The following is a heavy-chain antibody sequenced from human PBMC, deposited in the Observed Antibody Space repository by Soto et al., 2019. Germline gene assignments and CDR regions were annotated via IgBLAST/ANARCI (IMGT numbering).Heavy chain of an antibody. Sequence: EASVKVSCKASGGTFSRYTITWVRQAPGQGLEWMGGITLMFGTPNYAQKFQGRVTITADESTSTAYMELSSLRSEDTAMYYCARDGPLYDSSAYYYLYWGQGTLVTVSS. CDR2: ITLMFGTP. D-gene: IGHD3-22*01. CDR1: GGTFSRYT. CDR3: ARDGPLYDSSAYYYLY. J-gene: IGHJ4*02. V-gene: IGHV1-69*13.